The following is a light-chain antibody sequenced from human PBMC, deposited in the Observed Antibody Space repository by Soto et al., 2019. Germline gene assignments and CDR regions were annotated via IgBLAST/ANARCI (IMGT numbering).Light chain of an antibody. CDR3: QEYKSAT. V-gene: IGKV1-5*01. CDR1: QSISDW. J-gene: IGKJ2*01. Sequence: DIQMTQSPSTLSASVGDRVTITCRASQSISDWSAWYQQKPGKAPKLLIYDASTLQSGVPSRFSGSGSGTEFTLTISSLQPDDFATYYCQEYKSATFGQGTKVDIK. CDR2: DAS.